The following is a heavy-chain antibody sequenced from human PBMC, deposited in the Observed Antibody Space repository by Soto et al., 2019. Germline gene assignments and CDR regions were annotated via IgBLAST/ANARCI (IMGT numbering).Heavy chain of an antibody. V-gene: IGHV3-30-3*01. Sequence: GGSLRLSCAASGFTFSSYAMHWVRQAPGKGLEWVAVISYDGSNKYYADSVKGRFTISRDNSKNTLYLQMNSLRAEDTAVYYCAREGMIVLYFFDYWGQGTLVTVPS. CDR3: AREGMIVLYFFDY. CDR1: GFTFSSYA. J-gene: IGHJ4*02. CDR2: ISYDGSNK. D-gene: IGHD3-22*01.